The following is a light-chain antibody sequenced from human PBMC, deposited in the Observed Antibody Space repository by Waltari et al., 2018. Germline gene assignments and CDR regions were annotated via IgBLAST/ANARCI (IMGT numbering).Light chain of an antibody. CDR1: QAISIY. J-gene: IGKJ4*01. CDR3: QHSYTTPLT. V-gene: IGKV1-39*01. CDR2: AAS. Sequence: DIQMTQSPSSLSASVGDRVIITCRASQAISIYLNWYQQKPGKAPNLLIYAASTLQRGIPSRFSGSGSGTHFTLTINSLQPEDFATYYCQHSYTTPLTFGGGTKVEI.